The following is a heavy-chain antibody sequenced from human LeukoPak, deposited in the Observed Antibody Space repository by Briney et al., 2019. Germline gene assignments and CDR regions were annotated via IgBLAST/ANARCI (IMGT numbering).Heavy chain of an antibody. Sequence: GGSLRLSCTASGFKFDDYAMHWVRQAPGKGLEWVSGISWNSGSIGYADSVKGRFTISRDNAKNSLYLQMNSLRAEDTALYYCAKDATRILTGYTDYWGQGTLVTVSS. CDR2: ISWNSGSI. D-gene: IGHD3-9*01. CDR3: AKDATRILTGYTDY. CDR1: GFKFDDYA. V-gene: IGHV3-9*01. J-gene: IGHJ4*02.